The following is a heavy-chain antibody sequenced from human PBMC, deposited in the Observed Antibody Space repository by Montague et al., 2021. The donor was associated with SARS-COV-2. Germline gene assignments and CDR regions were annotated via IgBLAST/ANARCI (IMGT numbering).Heavy chain of an antibody. J-gene: IGHJ4*02. V-gene: IGHV4-4*07. CDR2: IYDSGST. CDR3: ARDTVGDFWIAHSFDY. D-gene: IGHD3/OR15-3a*01. CDR1: GGSISIHF. Sequence: SETLSLTCTVSGGSISIHFWNWIRQSAGKGLEWIGRIYDSGSTHYNPSLRSRVTMSVDTSKNQFSLRLTSVTAADTALYYCARDTVGDFWIAHSFDYWGQGTLVAVSS.